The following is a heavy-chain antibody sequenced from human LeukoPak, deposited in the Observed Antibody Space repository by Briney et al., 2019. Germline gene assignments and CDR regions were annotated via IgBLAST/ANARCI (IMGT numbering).Heavy chain of an antibody. D-gene: IGHD6-13*01. CDR1: GFTFSSYS. J-gene: IGHJ4*02. V-gene: IGHV3-48*04. CDR3: AREGAAAGSGYYFDY. CDR2: ISGSSSII. Sequence: GGSLRLSCTASGFTFSSYSMNWVRQAPGKGLEWVSFISGSSSIIHYADSVKGRFTISRDNAKNSLYLQMNSLRAEDTAVYYCAREGAAAGSGYYFDYWGQGTLVAVSS.